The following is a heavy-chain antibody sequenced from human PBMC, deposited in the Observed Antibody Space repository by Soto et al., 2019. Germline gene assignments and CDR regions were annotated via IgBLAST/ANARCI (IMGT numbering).Heavy chain of an antibody. CDR3: ARGRGLFLKLWHWFDP. D-gene: IGHD3-3*01. V-gene: IGHV4-34*01. Sequence: PSETLSLTCAVYGGSFSGYYWSWIRQPPGKGLEWIGEINHSGSTNYNPSLKSRVTISVDTSKNQFSLKLSSVTAADTAVYYCARGRGLFLKLWHWFDPWGQGTLVTVSS. J-gene: IGHJ5*02. CDR2: INHSGST. CDR1: GGSFSGYY.